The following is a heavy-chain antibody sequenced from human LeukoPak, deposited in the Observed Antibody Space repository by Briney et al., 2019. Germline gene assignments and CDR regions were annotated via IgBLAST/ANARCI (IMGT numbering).Heavy chain of an antibody. D-gene: IGHD5-18*01. CDR2: IYHSGST. CDR1: GGSISCGGYS. J-gene: IGHJ4*02. Sequence: PSQTLSLTCAGSGGSISCGGYSWSWIRQPPGKGLEWIGYIYHSGSTYYNPSLKSRVTISVDRSKPQFSLKLSSVTAADTAVYYCARAVDTAMGYYFDYWGQGTLVTVSS. CDR3: ARAVDTAMGYYFDY. V-gene: IGHV4-30-2*01.